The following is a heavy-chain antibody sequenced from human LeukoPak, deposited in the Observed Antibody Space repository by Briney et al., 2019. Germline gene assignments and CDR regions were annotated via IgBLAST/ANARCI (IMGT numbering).Heavy chain of an antibody. D-gene: IGHD2-2*01. V-gene: IGHV3-30*02. CDR2: IQY. J-gene: IGHJ3*02. CDR3: ARTDIAVASAFILDAFGI. Sequence: GGSLRLSCAASGFTFSSYGMHWVRQAPGKGLEWVAFIQYDSGKGRFTISRDNSKNTLYLHMSSLRAEDTAVYYCARTDIAVASAFILDAFGIWGQGTMVTVSS. CDR1: GFTFSSYG.